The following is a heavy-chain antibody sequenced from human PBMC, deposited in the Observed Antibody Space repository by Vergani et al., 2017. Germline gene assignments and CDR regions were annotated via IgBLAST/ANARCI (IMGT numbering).Heavy chain of an antibody. CDR1: GFTFSSYG. J-gene: IGHJ4*02. CDR3: ASLHSYGGNRPFDY. D-gene: IGHD4-23*01. CDR2: IRYDGSNK. V-gene: IGHV3-30*02. Sequence: QVQLVESGGGVVQPGGSLRLSCAASGFTFSSYGMHWVRQAPGKGLEWVAFIRYDGSNKYYADSVKGRFTISRDNSKNTLYLQMNSLRAEDTAVYYCASLHSYGGNRPFDYWGQGTLVTVSS.